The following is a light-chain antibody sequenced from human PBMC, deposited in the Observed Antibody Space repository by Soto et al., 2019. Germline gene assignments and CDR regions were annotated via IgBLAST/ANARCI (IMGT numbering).Light chain of an antibody. Sequence: QSVLTQPASVSGSPGQSITISCTGTSSDVAAYNFVSWYQQHPGEVPKLKIYEVIKRPSGISDRFSGSKSGNTASLTISGLQAEDEADYYCSAYTHSNTVIFGGGTKLTVL. V-gene: IGLV2-14*03. CDR2: EVI. CDR1: SSDVAAYNF. CDR3: SAYTHSNTVI. J-gene: IGLJ2*01.